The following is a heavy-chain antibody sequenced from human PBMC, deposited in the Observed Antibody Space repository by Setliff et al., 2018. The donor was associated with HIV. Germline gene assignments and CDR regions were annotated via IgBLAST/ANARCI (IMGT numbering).Heavy chain of an antibody. CDR3: ARVPVSNYYYYMDV. Sequence: ASVKVSCKASGYTFINYHITWVRQAPGQGLEWVGSITASTVNTNYTQGRVTITTDISTSTAYMELRSLRSADSAVYYCARVPVSNYYYYMDVWGKGTTVTVSS. CDR1: GYTFINYH. J-gene: IGHJ6*03. V-gene: IGHV1-18*01. CDR2: ITASTVNT.